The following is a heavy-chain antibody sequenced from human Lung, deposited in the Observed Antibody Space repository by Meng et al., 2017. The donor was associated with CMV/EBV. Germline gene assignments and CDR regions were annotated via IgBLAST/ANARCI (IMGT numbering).Heavy chain of an antibody. Sequence: CTVSGFSLTTSGVNVGWIRQPPGKALEWLALIYWDDDKRYSPSLESRLTITRDTSKNQVVLTMTNMDPVDAATYYCVRSRWELLDYWGQGTLVTVSS. CDR3: VRSRWELLDY. V-gene: IGHV2-5*02. CDR2: IYWDDDK. CDR1: GFSLTTSGVN. J-gene: IGHJ4*02. D-gene: IGHD1-26*01.